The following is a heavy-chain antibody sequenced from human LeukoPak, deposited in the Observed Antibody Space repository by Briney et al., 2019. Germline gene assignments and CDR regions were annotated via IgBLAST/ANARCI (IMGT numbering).Heavy chain of an antibody. V-gene: IGHV4-34*01. J-gene: IGHJ4*02. CDR1: GGSFSGYY. D-gene: IGHD2-8*01. CDR2: INHSEST. Sequence: SETLSLTCAVYGGSFSGYYWSWIRQPSGKGLEWIGEINHSESTNYNPSLKSRVTISVDTSKNQFSLKLSSVTAADTAVYYCARGRLVPPRVSYYFDYWGQGTLVTVSS. CDR3: ARGRLVPPRVSYYFDY.